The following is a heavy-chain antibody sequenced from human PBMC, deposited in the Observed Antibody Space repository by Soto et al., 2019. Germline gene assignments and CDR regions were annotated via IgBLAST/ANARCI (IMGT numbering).Heavy chain of an antibody. J-gene: IGHJ6*03. D-gene: IGHD3-16*02. V-gene: IGHV3-30*18. CDR1: GFTFSSYG. Sequence: GGSLRLSCAASGFTFSSYGMHWVRQAPDKGLEWVAVISYDGSNKYYADSVKGRFTISRDNSKNTLYLQMNSLRAEDTAVYYCAKDRRLRFIADRRLENYYYYMDVWGKGTTVTVSS. CDR3: AKDRRLRFIADRRLENYYYYMDV. CDR2: ISYDGSNK.